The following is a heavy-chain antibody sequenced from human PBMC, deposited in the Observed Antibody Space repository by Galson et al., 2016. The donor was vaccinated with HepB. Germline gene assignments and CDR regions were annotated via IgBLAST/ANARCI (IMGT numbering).Heavy chain of an antibody. V-gene: IGHV3-7*03. CDR2: IKQDGSAK. CDR3: VRARGFDY. Sequence: SLRLSCAASGFNFSIYWMTWVRQAPGKGLEWVANIKQDGSAKYFVDSMKGRFTASRDNAKNSLYLHMNSLRAEDSAVYYCVRARGFDYWGLGALVTVSS. CDR1: GFNFSIYW. J-gene: IGHJ4*02.